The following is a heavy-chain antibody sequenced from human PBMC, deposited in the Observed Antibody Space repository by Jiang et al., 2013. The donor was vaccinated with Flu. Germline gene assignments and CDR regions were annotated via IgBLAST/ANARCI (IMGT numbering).Heavy chain of an antibody. CDR3: AKDRTGYSYGLFDY. V-gene: IGHV1-69*06. CDR2: IIPIFDTT. D-gene: IGHD5-18*01. Sequence: SGAEVKKPGSSVKVSCKASGGAFSSYAISWVRQAPGQGLEWMGGIIPIFDTTKYAQKFQGRVTITVDKSTSTAYMELSSLRSEDTAVYYCAKDRTGYSYGLFDYWGQGTLVTV. J-gene: IGHJ4*02. CDR1: GGAFSSYA.